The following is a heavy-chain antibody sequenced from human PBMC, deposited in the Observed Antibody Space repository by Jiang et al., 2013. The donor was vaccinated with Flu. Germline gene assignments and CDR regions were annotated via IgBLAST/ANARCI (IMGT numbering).Heavy chain of an antibody. V-gene: IGHV3-30*04. CDR3: ARDSDPLPQYCSGGFCYSGYFHH. CDR2: TSYDGTIK. J-gene: IGHJ1*01. D-gene: IGHD2-15*01. Sequence: FSNYVMHWVRQASRQGAGVVAVTSYDGTIKINADSVKGRFTISRDNSKQTLFLQMNSLSPEDTAVYFCARDSDPLPQYCSGGFCYSGYFHHWGQGTLVTVSP. CDR1: FSNYV.